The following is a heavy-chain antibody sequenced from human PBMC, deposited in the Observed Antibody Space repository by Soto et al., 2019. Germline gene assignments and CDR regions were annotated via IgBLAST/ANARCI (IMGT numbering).Heavy chain of an antibody. J-gene: IGHJ5*02. CDR2: IYYSGST. V-gene: IGHV4-59*01. Sequence: PSQTMSLTCSVSGGSISSYYWSWIRLPPEKGLEWIGYIYYSGSTNYNPSLKSRVTISVDTSKNQFSLKLSSVTAADTAVYYCAREQQLGLYDWFDPWGQGTLVTVSS. D-gene: IGHD6-13*01. CDR1: GGSISSYY. CDR3: AREQQLGLYDWFDP.